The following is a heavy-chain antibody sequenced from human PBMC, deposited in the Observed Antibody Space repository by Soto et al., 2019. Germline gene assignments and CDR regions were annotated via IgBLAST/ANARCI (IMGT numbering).Heavy chain of an antibody. D-gene: IGHD3-10*01. V-gene: IGHV3-30*18. CDR2: ISYDGSNK. CDR1: GFTFSSYG. Sequence: GGSLRLSCAASGFTFSSYGMHWVRQAPGKGLEWVAVISYDGSNKYYADSVKGRFTISRDNSKNTLYLQMNSLRAEDTAVYYCAKDYWFGELLYAFDIWGQGTMVTVSS. J-gene: IGHJ3*02. CDR3: AKDYWFGELLYAFDI.